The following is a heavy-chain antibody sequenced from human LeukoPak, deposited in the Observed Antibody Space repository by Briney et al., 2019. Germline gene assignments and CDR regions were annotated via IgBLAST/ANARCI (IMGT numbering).Heavy chain of an antibody. Sequence: SETLSLTCTVSGGSISSYYWSWIRHPPGKGLEWIGYIYYSGSTNYNPSLKSRVTISVDTSKNQFSLKLSSVTAADTAVYYCARLARYCSSTSCLIGWFDPWGQGTLVTVSS. CDR1: GGSISSYY. D-gene: IGHD2-2*01. V-gene: IGHV4-59*08. J-gene: IGHJ5*02. CDR2: IYYSGST. CDR3: ARLARYCSSTSCLIGWFDP.